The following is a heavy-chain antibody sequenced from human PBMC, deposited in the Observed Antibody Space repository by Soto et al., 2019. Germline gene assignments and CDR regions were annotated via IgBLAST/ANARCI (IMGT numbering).Heavy chain of an antibody. CDR1: GFTFSSYS. D-gene: IGHD3-16*01. V-gene: IGHV3-21*01. CDR3: ARIRYTMTTFGDAFDI. Sequence: EVQLVESGGGLVKPGGSLRLSCAASGFTFSSYSMNWVRQAPGKGLEWVSSISSSSSYIYYADSVKGRFTISRDNAKNSLYLQMNSLRAEDTAVYYCARIRYTMTTFGDAFDIWGQGTMVTVSS. CDR2: ISSSSSYI. J-gene: IGHJ3*02.